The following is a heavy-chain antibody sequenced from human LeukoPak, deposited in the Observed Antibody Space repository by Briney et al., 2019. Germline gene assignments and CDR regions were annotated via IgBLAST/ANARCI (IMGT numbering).Heavy chain of an antibody. CDR3: ARGVRIRLYRH. CDR2: ISSSGSTI. Sequence: PGGSLTLSCAASGFTFSSYEMNWVRQPPGKGLEWVSYISSSGSTIYYADSVKGRFTISRDSAKNSLYLQMNSLRAEDTAVYYCARGVRIRLYRHWGQGTLVTVSS. V-gene: IGHV3-48*03. J-gene: IGHJ1*01. CDR1: GFTFSSYE. D-gene: IGHD3-3*01.